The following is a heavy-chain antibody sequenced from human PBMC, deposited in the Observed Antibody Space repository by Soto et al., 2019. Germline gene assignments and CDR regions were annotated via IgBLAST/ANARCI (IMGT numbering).Heavy chain of an antibody. CDR1: GYTFTSYY. CDR2: INPSGGST. Sequence: ASVKVSCKASGYTFTSYYMRWVRQAPGQGLEWMGIINPSGGSTSYAQKFQGRVTMTRDTSTSTVYMGLSSLRSEDTAVYYCASDVAAGGTAHYYAMDVWGQGTTVTVSS. V-gene: IGHV1-46*01. CDR3: ASDVAAGGTAHYYAMDV. D-gene: IGHD6-13*01. J-gene: IGHJ6*02.